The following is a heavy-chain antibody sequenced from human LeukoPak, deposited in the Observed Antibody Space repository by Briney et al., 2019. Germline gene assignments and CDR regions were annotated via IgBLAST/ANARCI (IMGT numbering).Heavy chain of an antibody. V-gene: IGHV3-66*01. D-gene: IGHD3-22*01. J-gene: IGHJ6*02. CDR3: ARAGRSSGYDYYYGMDV. Sequence: PGGSLRLSCAAPGFTVSSNYMSWVRQAPGKGLEWVSVIYSGGSTYYADSVKGRFTISRDNSKNTLYLQMNSLRAEDTAVYYCARAGRSSGYDYYYGMDVWGQGTTVTVSS. CDR1: GFTVSSNY. CDR2: IYSGGST.